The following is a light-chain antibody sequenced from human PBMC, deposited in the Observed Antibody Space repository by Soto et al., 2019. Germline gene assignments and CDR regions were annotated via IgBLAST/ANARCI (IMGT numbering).Light chain of an antibody. CDR3: CSYAGRSCWDVV. CDR2: EGF. J-gene: IGLJ2*01. V-gene: IGLV2-23*01. Sequence: QSALTQPASLSGSPGQSITISCTGTSSDVGGSGLVSWYQFHPGKAPKLLIFEGFKRPSGISNRFSGSKSGSTASLTISGLQAKDEADYYCCSYAGRSCWDVVFGGGTKVTVL. CDR1: SSDVGGSGL.